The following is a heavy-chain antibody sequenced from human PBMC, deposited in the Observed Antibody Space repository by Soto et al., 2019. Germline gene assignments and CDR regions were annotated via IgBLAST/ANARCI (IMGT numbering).Heavy chain of an antibody. D-gene: IGHD3-22*01. V-gene: IGHV4-61*01. CDR2: IQSSGNT. Sequence: PSETLSLTCIVSGDSVSSGRYFWTCIRQAPTMRLEWIVYIQSSGNTNYDPSLKSRVTISIYASKNQLSLNLSSVTAADTAVYYCVRTNSRGQWAAWYWGQGTLVPVFS. J-gene: IGHJ4*02. CDR3: VRTNSRGQWAAWY. CDR1: GDSVSSGRYF.